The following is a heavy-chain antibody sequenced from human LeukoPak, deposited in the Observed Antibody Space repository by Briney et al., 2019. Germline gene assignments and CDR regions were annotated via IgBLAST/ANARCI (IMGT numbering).Heavy chain of an antibody. CDR3: AREGEMATISDY. D-gene: IGHD5-24*01. V-gene: IGHV3-64*01. Sequence: PGGSLRLSCAASGFTFSSYAMHWVRQAPGKGLEYVSAISSNGGRTYYANSVKGRFTISSDNSKNTLYLQMGSLRAEDMAVYYCAREGEMATISDYWGQGTLVTVSS. J-gene: IGHJ4*02. CDR2: ISSNGGRT. CDR1: GFTFSSYA.